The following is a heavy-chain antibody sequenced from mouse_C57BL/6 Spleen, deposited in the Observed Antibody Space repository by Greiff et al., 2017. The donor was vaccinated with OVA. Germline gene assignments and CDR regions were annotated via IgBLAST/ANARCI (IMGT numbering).Heavy chain of an antibody. CDR1: GYTFTSYW. CDR3: ARELDV. V-gene: IGHV1-50*01. J-gene: IGHJ1*03. Sequence: QVQLQQSGAELVKPGASVKLSCKASGYTFTSYWMQWVKQRPGQGLEWIGEIDPSDSYTNYNQKFKGKATLTVDTSSSTAYMQLSSLTSEDSAVYYCARELDVWGTGTTVTVSS. CDR2: IDPSDSYT.